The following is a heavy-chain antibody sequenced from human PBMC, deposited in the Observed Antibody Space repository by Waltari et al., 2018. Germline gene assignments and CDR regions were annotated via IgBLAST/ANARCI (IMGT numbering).Heavy chain of an antibody. D-gene: IGHD4-17*01. CDR2: ISSSGPTI. V-gene: IGHV3-48*03. CDR1: VFSLGVYG. Sequence: EVQLVESGGGLVQPGGSLRLSCAASVFSLGVYGMNWVRQAPGKGLEWLSFISSSGPTIHYADSVKGRFTVSRDNTKNSLSLQMNSLRAEDTAVYYCARVWGVTTSDFWGQGTLVTVSS. CDR3: ARVWGVTTSDF. J-gene: IGHJ4*02.